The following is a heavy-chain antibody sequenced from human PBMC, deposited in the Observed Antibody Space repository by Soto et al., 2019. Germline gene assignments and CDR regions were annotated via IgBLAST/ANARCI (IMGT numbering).Heavy chain of an antibody. V-gene: IGHV4-59*01. CDR1: GGSISSYY. Sequence: SETLSLTCTVSGGSISSYYWSWIRQPPGKGLEWIGYIYYSGSTNYNPSLKSRVTISVDTSKNQFSLKLSYVTAADTAVYYCARENSSGWSDGAMDYWGQGTLVTVSS. D-gene: IGHD6-19*01. J-gene: IGHJ4*02. CDR3: ARENSSGWSDGAMDY. CDR2: IYYSGST.